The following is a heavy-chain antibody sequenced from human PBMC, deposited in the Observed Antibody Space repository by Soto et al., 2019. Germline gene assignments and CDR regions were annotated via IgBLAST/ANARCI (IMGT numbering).Heavy chain of an antibody. Sequence: VLLQESGPGLLRPSETLSLTCTVSDDSFRGAEYHWGWIRQPLGKGQGWIGSTYYNGDTKYNPALRSRVTMSEDTSNNQFSMRLSSVTAADTAMYFCARGPAYIDGWRTFDLWGRGSLVTVSS. J-gene: IGHJ4*02. V-gene: IGHV4-61*08. CDR2: TYYNGDT. D-gene: IGHD6-19*01. CDR1: DDSFRGAEYH. CDR3: ARGPAYIDGWRTFDL.